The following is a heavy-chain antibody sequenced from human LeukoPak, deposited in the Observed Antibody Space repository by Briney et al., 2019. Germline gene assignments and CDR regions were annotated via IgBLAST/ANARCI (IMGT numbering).Heavy chain of an antibody. CDR3: ARVLRAASWRSYDY. Sequence: GSLRLSCAASGFTFQNYAMSWVRQAPGKGLEWIGYIYYNGDTNYNPSLKSRVIISIDTSSNQFSLRLNSMTAADTAVYYCARVLRAASWRSYDYWGQGSLVTVSS. CDR1: GFTFQNYA. D-gene: IGHD5-18*01. J-gene: IGHJ4*02. CDR2: IYYNGDT. V-gene: IGHV4-59*01.